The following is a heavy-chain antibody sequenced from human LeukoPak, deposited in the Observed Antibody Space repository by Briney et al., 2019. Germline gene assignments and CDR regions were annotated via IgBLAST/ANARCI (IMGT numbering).Heavy chain of an antibody. D-gene: IGHD4-23*01. Sequence: ASVKVSCKASGGTFSSYAISWVRQAPGQGLEWMGGIIPIFGTANYAQKFQGRVTITADESTSTAYMELSSLRSEDTAVYYCTTVVTRGYFDYWGQGTLVTVSS. V-gene: IGHV1-69*13. CDR3: TTVVTRGYFDY. J-gene: IGHJ4*02. CDR2: IIPIFGTA. CDR1: GGTFSSYA.